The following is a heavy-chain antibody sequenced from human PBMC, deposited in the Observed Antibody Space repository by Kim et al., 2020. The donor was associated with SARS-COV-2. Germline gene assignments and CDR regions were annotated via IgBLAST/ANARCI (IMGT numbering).Heavy chain of an antibody. V-gene: IGHV4-39*01. CDR3: ARQSPLRIFGVVITPGGFDP. J-gene: IGHJ5*02. D-gene: IGHD3-3*01. Sequence: SETLSLTCTVSGGFISSSSYYWGWIRQPPGKGREWIGSIYYSGSTYYNPSLKSRVTISVDTSKNQFSLKLSSVTAADTAVYYCARQSPLRIFGVVITPGGFDPWGQGTLVTGSS. CDR2: IYYSGST. CDR1: GGFISSSSYY.